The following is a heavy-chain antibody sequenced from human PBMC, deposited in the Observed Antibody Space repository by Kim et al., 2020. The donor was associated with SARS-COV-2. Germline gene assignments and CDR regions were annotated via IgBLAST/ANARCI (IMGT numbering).Heavy chain of an antibody. CDR3: ARSRYSSGWSALGSRIFQH. V-gene: IGHV4-34*01. D-gene: IGHD6-19*01. CDR1: GGSFSGYY. J-gene: IGHJ1*01. Sequence: SETLSLTCAVYGGSFSGYYWSWIRQPPGKGLEWIGEINHSGSTNYNPSLKSRVTISVDTSKNQFSLKLSSVTAADTAVYYCARSRYSSGWSALGSRIFQHWGQGTLVTVSS. CDR2: INHSGST.